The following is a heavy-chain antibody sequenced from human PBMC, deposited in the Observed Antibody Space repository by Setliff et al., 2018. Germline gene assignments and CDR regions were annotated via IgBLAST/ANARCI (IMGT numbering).Heavy chain of an antibody. CDR1: GGSFSDYY. CDR3: ARETTMTYYFYYMDV. J-gene: IGHJ6*03. V-gene: IGHV4-34*01. CDR2: INHSGST. Sequence: LSLTCAVYGGSFSDYYWSWIRQSPGKGLEWIGEINHSGSTNYNPSLKTRVTISVDTSKNPFSLTLSSVTAADTAVYYRARETTMTYYFYYMDVWGKGTTVTVSS. D-gene: IGHD4-17*01.